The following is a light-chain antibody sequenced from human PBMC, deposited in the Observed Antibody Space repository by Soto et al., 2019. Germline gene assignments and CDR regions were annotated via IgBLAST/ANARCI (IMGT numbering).Light chain of an antibody. CDR2: DVS. CDR3: SSYTSSSTSVV. CDR1: SSDVGGYNY. J-gene: IGLJ2*01. Sequence: QSALTQPASVSGSPGQSITISRTGTSSDVGGYNYVSWYQQHPGKAPKLMIYDVSNRPSGVSNRFSGSKSGNTASLTISGLQAEDEADYYCSSYTSSSTSVVLGGGTKLTVL. V-gene: IGLV2-14*01.